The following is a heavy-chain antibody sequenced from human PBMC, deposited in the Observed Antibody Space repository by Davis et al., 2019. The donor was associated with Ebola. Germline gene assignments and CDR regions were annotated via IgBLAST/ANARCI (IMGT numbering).Heavy chain of an antibody. Sequence: GESLKISCAASGFTFSSYAMHWVRQAPGKGLEWVAVISYDGSNKYYADSVKGRLTISRDNSKNTLYLQMNSLRAEDTAVYYCARGDIVVAVAAKGNWYFDLWGRGTLVTVSS. CDR1: GFTFSSYA. D-gene: IGHD2-15*01. V-gene: IGHV3-30-3*01. J-gene: IGHJ2*01. CDR3: ARGDIVVAVAAKGNWYFDL. CDR2: ISYDGSNK.